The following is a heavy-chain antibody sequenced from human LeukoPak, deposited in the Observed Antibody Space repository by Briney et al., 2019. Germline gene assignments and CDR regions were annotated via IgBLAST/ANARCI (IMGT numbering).Heavy chain of an antibody. CDR1: GGSISSYY. CDR2: IYYSGST. Sequence: PSETLSLTCTVSGGSISSYYWSWIRQPPGKGLEWIGYIYYSGSTNYNPSLKSRVTISVDTSKNQFSLKLSSVTAADTAVYYCARGTPLEAAVDFQHWGQGTLVTVSS. D-gene: IGHD6-13*01. V-gene: IGHV4-59*01. J-gene: IGHJ1*01. CDR3: ARGTPLEAAVDFQH.